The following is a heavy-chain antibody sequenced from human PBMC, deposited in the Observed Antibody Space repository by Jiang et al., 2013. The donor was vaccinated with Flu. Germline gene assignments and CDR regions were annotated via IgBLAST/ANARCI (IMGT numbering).Heavy chain of an antibody. V-gene: IGHV3-30-3*01. CDR3: ARSGGGSYYYFDY. D-gene: IGHD1-26*01. J-gene: IGHJ4*02. CDR2: ISYDGSNK. CDR1: GFTFSSYA. Sequence: SCAASGFTFSSYAMHWVRQAPGKGLEWVAVISYDGSNKYYADSVKGRFTISRDNSKNTLYLQMNSLRAEDTAVYYCARSGGGSYYYFDYWGQGTLVTVSS.